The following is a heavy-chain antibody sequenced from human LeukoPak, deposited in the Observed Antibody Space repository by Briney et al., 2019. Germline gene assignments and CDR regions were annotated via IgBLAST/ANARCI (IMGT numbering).Heavy chain of an antibody. Sequence: GGSLRLSCAASGVTFSSYGMYWVRQAPGKGLEWVAVISYDGSNKYYADSVKGGFTISRENYKSALYLQMNSLRAEDTALYYCAKDPKPLRYCSGGSCYSYYYYFYGMNVWGQGTTVTVSS. J-gene: IGHJ6*02. CDR2: ISYDGSNK. CDR1: GVTFSSYG. CDR3: AKDPKPLRYCSGGSCYSYYYYFYGMNV. V-gene: IGHV3-30*18. D-gene: IGHD2-15*01.